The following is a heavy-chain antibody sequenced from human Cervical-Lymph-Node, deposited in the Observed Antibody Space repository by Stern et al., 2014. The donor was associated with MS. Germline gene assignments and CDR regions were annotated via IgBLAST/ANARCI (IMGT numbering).Heavy chain of an antibody. D-gene: IGHD3-10*01. CDR1: GG. J-gene: IGHJ5*02. V-gene: IGHV1-69*06. Sequence: VQLVESGADVKKPGSSVRVSCKASGGISWLRQAPGQGLEWMGGIIPFVGTGTVNYAQNFPGRLTIIADKSTNKNHMELSILRFDDTAVYYCARGAGDNWFDPWGQGTLVSVSS. CDR2: IIPFVGTGTV. CDR3: ARGAGDNWFDP.